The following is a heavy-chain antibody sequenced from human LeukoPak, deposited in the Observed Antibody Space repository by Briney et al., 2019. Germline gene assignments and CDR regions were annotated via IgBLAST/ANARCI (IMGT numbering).Heavy chain of an antibody. Sequence: GGSLRLSCAASGFTFSSYSMNWVRQAPGKGLEWVSYISSSSSTIYYADSVKGRLTISRDNAKNLLYLQMNSLRAEDTAVYYCARGGYIYGCWGQGTLVTVSS. V-gene: IGHV3-48*04. CDR3: ARGGYIYGC. D-gene: IGHD5-18*01. CDR2: ISSSSSTI. CDR1: GFTFSSYS. J-gene: IGHJ4*02.